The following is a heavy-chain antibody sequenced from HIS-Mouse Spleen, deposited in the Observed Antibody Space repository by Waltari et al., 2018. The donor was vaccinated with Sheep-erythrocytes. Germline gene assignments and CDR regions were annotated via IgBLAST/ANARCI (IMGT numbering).Heavy chain of an antibody. J-gene: IGHJ3*02. Sequence: EVQLVESGGGLIQPGGSLRLSCAASGFTVSSNYMSWVRQAPGKGLEWVSVIYSGGSTYYADSVKGRFTISRDNSKNTLYLQMNSLRAEDTAVYYCARGHPDYGDYDAFDIWGQGKMVTVSS. CDR2: IYSGGST. CDR3: ARGHPDYGDYDAFDI. D-gene: IGHD4-17*01. V-gene: IGHV3-53*01. CDR1: GFTVSSNY.